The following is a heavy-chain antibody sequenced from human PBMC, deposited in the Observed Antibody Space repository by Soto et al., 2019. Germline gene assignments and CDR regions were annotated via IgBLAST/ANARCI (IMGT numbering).Heavy chain of an antibody. CDR3: ARTHIVATPRASFDP. CDR2: IYPSDSDT. CDR1: GYTFTKDW. V-gene: IGHV5-51*01. J-gene: IGHJ5*02. D-gene: IGHD5-12*01. Sequence: PRGSLKISCRASGYTFTKDWIGWVRQMPGKGLEWMGIIYPSDSDTRYNPSFQGQVTISVDKSISTAYLQWSRLQASDTAMYYCARTHIVATPRASFDPWGQGTPVTVFS.